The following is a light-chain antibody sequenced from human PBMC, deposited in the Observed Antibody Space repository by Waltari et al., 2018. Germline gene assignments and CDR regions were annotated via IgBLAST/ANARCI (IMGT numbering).Light chain of an antibody. CDR3: SSYRYTTAHEL. CDR2: DVT. J-gene: IGLJ2*01. V-gene: IGLV2-14*03. CDR1: SSDIGSYNY. Sequence: QSALTQPASVSGSPGQSITISCTGTSSDIGSYNYVSWYQQHPGKAPKLIIFDVTNRPSWVSNRFSASKSGNTASLIISWLQGEDEADYYCSSYRYTTAHELFGGGTSLTVL.